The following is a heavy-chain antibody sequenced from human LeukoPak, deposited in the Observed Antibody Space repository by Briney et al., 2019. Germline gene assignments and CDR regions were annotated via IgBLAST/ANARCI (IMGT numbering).Heavy chain of an antibody. CDR2: ISSSSSYI. CDR3: ARDHSQGYFDY. Sequence: GGSLRLSCAASGFTFSSYSMNWVRQAPGKGLEWVSSISSSSSYIYYADSVKGRYTISRDNAKNSLYLQMNSLRAEDTAVYYCARDHSQGYFDYWGQGTLVTVSS. J-gene: IGHJ4*02. CDR1: GFTFSSYS. D-gene: IGHD5-18*01. V-gene: IGHV3-21*01.